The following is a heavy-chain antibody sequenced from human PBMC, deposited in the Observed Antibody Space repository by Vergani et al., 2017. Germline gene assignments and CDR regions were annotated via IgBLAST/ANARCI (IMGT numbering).Heavy chain of an antibody. Sequence: VQLVESGGGVVQPGTSLRLSCVVSGFALNRHAMYWVRQAPGKGLEWVSGISGSGVSAYYTDSVKGRFTISRDNSKNMLFLQMNNLRTEDTAIYYCAKQYFVSGNYLFDYWGQGLLVSVSS. CDR1: GFALNRHA. J-gene: IGHJ4*02. V-gene: IGHV3-23*04. D-gene: IGHD3-10*01. CDR3: AKQYFVSGNYLFDY. CDR2: ISGSGVSA.